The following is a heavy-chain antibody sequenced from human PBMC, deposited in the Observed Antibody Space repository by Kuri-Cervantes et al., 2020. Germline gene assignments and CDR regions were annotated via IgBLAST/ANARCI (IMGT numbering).Heavy chain of an antibody. D-gene: IGHD4-23*01. V-gene: IGHV4-59*01. CDR1: GGSISSYY. CDR3: ASGGNSY. J-gene: IGHJ4*02. CDR2: IYYSGST. Sequence: SETLSLTCTVSGGSISSYYWSWIRQPPGKGLEWIGYIYYSGSTNYNPSLKSRVTISVDTSKNQFSLKLSSVTAADTAVYYCASGGNSYCGQGTLVTVSS.